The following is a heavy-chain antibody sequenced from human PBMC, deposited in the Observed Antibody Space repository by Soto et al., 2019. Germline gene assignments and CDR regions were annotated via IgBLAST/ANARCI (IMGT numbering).Heavy chain of an antibody. CDR2: IIPIFGTT. CDR3: ASPAHIVGATGYFQH. J-gene: IGHJ1*01. V-gene: IGHV1-69*01. Sequence: QVQLVQSGAEVKKPGSSVKVSCKASGGTFRSYAISWVRQAPGQGLEWMGGIIPIFGTTNYAQKFQGRVTITADESTSTPYMELSSLRSEDTAVYYCASPAHIVGATGYFQHWGQGTLVTVSS. D-gene: IGHD1-26*01. CDR1: GGTFRSYA.